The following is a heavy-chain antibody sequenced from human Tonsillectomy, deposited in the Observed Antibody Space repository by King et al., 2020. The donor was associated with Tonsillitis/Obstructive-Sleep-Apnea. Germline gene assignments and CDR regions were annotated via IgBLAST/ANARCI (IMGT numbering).Heavy chain of an antibody. CDR1: GFTFTSYV. CDR3: ARDLNWNFFDY. J-gene: IGHJ4*02. Sequence: VQLVESGGGLVQPWGSLRLSCAASGFTFTSYVMHGVRQPPGKGLVWGSRISHDGSITGYADSVHGRFTISRDNSKNTLYLQLNSLGAEDTAVYYCARDLNWNFFDYWGQGTLVTVSS. CDR2: ISHDGSIT. D-gene: IGHD1-20*01. V-gene: IGHV3-74*01.